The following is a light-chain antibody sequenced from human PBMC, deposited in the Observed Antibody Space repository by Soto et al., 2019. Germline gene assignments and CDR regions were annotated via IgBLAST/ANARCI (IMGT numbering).Light chain of an antibody. CDR1: QSISSW. CDR2: DAS. CDR3: QQYNTYPWT. J-gene: IGKJ1*01. Sequence: IQMTQXXXXLXSSXGXRVTIXXRASQSISSWLAWYQQKPGKAPKLLIYDASSLESGVPSRFSGSGSGTEFTLTISSLQPDDFATYYCQQYNTYPWTFGQGTKVDIK. V-gene: IGKV1-5*01.